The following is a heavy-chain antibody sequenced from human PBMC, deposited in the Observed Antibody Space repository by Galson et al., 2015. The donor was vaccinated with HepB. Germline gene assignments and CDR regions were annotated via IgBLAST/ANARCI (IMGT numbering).Heavy chain of an antibody. V-gene: IGHV2-70*04. D-gene: IGHD3-10*01. CDR1: GFSLSTTGMR. CDR2: IDWDDDK. J-gene: IGHJ2*01. CDR3: ARMGRWWFGESLEPYFDL. Sequence: PALVKPTQTLTLTCTFSGFSLSTTGMRVSWIRQPPGKALEWLARIDWDDDKFYSTSLKTRLTISKDTSKNQVVLTMTNMNPVDTATYYCARMGRWWFGESLEPYFDLWGRGTLVTVSS.